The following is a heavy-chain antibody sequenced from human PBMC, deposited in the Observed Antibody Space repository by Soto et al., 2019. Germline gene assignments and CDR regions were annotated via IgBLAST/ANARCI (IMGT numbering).Heavy chain of an antibody. CDR2: IYWNDDK. J-gene: IGHJ5*02. Sequence: SGPTLVNPTQTLTLTCTFSGFSLSTSGVGVGWIRQPPGKALEWLALIYWNDDKRYSPSLRSRLTITKDTSKNQVVLTMTNMDPVDTATYCCARLVPWFHPWGQGTLVTVSS. D-gene: IGHD2-15*01. V-gene: IGHV2-5*01. CDR1: GFSLSTSGVG. CDR3: ARLVPWFHP.